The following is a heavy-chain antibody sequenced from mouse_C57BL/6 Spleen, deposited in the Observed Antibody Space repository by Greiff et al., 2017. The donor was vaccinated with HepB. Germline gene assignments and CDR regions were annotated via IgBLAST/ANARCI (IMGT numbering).Heavy chain of an antibody. D-gene: IGHD1-1*01. J-gene: IGHJ3*01. CDR1: GYTFTSYW. CDR3: AREYYCSSYVLPWFAY. V-gene: IGHV1-64*01. CDR2: IHPNSGST. Sequence: QVQLQQSGAELVKPGASVKLSCKASGYTFTSYWMHWVKQRPGQGLEWIGMIHPNSGSTNYNEKFKSKATLTVDKSSSTAYMQLSSLTSEDSAVYYCAREYYCSSYVLPWFAYWGQGTLVTVSA.